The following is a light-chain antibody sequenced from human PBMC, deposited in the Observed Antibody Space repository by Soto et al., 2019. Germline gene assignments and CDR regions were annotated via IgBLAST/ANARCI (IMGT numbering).Light chain of an antibody. CDR3: QQRSNWPPGLT. J-gene: IGKJ4*01. CDR2: DAS. CDR1: QSVSSY. V-gene: IGKV3-11*01. Sequence: EIVLTQSPATLSLSPGERATLSCRAIQSVSSYLACYQQKPGQAPRLLIYDASNRATGIPARFSGSGSGTDFTLTISSLEPEDFAVYYCQQRSNWPPGLTFGGGTKVDIK.